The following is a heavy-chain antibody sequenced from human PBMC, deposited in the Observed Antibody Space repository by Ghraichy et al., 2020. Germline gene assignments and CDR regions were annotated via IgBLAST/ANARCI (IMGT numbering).Heavy chain of an antibody. CDR1: GFSLNTNAVA. V-gene: IGHV2-5*02. D-gene: IGHD3-9*01. J-gene: IGHJ4*02. CDR3: AHRSFMNDWEHGNFDY. Sequence: SGPTLVKPTQTLTLTCTFSGFSLNTNAVAVGWVRLPPGKALEWLALIYWDDDKRYSPSLRTRLTITKDTSKNQVVLTMTNVDPVDTATYYCAHRSFMNDWEHGNFDYWGPGALVTVSS. CDR2: IYWDDDK.